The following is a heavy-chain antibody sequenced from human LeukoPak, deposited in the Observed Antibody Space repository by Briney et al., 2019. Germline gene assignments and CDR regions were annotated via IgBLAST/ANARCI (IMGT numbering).Heavy chain of an antibody. V-gene: IGHV3-23*01. CDR2: ISGSGGTT. CDR3: AKDGYTYGSRPEN. Sequence: PGGSLKLSCAASGFTFSSYGINWVRQAPGKGLGWVSAISGSGGTTYYADSVKGRFTISRDNSKSALYLQMNSLRAEDKAVYYCAKDGYTYGSRPENWGQGALGSVSS. D-gene: IGHD5-18*01. J-gene: IGHJ4*02. CDR1: GFTFSSYG.